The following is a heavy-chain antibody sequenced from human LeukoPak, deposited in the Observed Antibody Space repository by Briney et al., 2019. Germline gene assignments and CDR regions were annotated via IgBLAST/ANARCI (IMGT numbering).Heavy chain of an antibody. CDR3: ARDSSGVLTNDAFDI. D-gene: IGHD6-25*01. V-gene: IGHV1-46*01. CDR2: INPSGGST. Sequence: GASVKVSCKASGYTFTSYYMHWVRQAPGQGLEWMGIINPSGGSTSYAQKFQGRVTMTRDTSTSTVYMELSSLRSEDTAVYYCARDSSGVLTNDAFDIWGQGTMVTVSP. J-gene: IGHJ3*02. CDR1: GYTFTSYY.